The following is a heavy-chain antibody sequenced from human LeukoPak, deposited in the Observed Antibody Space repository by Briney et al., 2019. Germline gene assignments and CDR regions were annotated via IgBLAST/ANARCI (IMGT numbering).Heavy chain of an antibody. CDR2: IYYSGST. J-gene: IGHJ6*02. Sequence: KPSETLSLTCTVSGGSISSYYWSWIRQPPGKGLEWIGYIYYSGSTNYNPSLKSRVTISVDTSKNQFSLKLSSVTAADTAVYYRAGGQGDMDVWGQGTTVTVSS. V-gene: IGHV4-59*01. D-gene: IGHD6-25*01. CDR1: GGSISSYY. CDR3: AGGQGDMDV.